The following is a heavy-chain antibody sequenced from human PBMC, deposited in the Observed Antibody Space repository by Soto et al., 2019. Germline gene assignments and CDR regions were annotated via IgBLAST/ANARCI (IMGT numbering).Heavy chain of an antibody. D-gene: IGHD5-12*01. J-gene: IGHJ4*02. CDR3: ARFASGFRVFDY. CDR2: IYYSGST. Sequence: PSETLSLTCTVSGGYISSYYWSWIRQPPGKGLEWIGYIYYSGSTNYNPSLKSRVTISVDTSKNQFSLKLSSVTAADTAVYYCARFASGFRVFDYWGQGTLVTVSS. V-gene: IGHV4-59*08. CDR1: GGYISSYY.